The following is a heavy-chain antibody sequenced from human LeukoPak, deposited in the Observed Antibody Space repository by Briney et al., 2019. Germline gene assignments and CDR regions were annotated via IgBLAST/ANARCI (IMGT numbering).Heavy chain of an antibody. D-gene: IGHD7-27*01. CDR2: ISSSSSYI. CDR3: ARGPLGKFDY. V-gene: IGHV3-21*01. Sequence: GGSLRLSCAASGFTFSSYSMNWVRQAPGKGLEWVSSISSSSSYIYYADSVKGRFPISRDNAKNSLYLQMNSLRAEDTAVYYCARGPLGKFDYWGQGTLVTVSS. CDR1: GFTFSSYS. J-gene: IGHJ4*02.